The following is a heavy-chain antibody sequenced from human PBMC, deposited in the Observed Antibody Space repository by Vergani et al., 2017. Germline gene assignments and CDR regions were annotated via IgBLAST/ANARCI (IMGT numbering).Heavy chain of an antibody. V-gene: IGHV3-7*01. CDR1: GFTFSSYW. J-gene: IGHJ5*02. CDR3: ARDRERITMVRGGWFDP. D-gene: IGHD3-10*01. CDR2: IKQDGSEK. Sequence: EVQLVESGGGLVQPGGSLRLSCAASGFTFSSYWMSWVRQAPGKGLEWVANIKQDGSEKYYVDSVKGLFTISRDNAKNSLYLQMNSLRAEDSAVYYCARDRERITMVRGGWFDPWGQGTLVTVSS.